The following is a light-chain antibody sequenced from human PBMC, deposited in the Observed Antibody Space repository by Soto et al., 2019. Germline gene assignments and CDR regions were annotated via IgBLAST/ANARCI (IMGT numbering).Light chain of an antibody. CDR3: QQSYSTLYT. CDR2: AAS. J-gene: IGKJ2*01. V-gene: IGKV1-39*01. Sequence: DIQMTQSPSSLSASVGDRVTITCRASQSLSSYLNWYQQKPGKAPKLLIYAASSLQSGVPSRFSGSGSWTDFTLTIRSLQPEDFATYYCQQSYSTLYTFGQGTKLEIK. CDR1: QSLSSY.